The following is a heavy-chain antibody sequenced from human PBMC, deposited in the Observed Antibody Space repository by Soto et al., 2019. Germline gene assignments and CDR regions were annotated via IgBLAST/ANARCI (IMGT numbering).Heavy chain of an antibody. D-gene: IGHD3-10*01. CDR1: GGSVSSGSYY. CDR2: IYYSGST. Sequence: SETLSLTCTVSGGSVSSGSYYWSWIRQPPGKGLEWIGYIYYSGSTNYNPSLKSRVTISVDTSKNQFSLKLSSVTAADTAVYYCARSPMNMVRGVISGGSGYYYGMDVWGQGTTVTVSS. CDR3: ARSPMNMVRGVISGGSGYYYGMDV. J-gene: IGHJ6*02. V-gene: IGHV4-61*01.